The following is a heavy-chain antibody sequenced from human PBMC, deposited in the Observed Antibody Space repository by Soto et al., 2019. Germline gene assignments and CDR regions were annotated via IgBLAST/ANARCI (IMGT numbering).Heavy chain of an antibody. Sequence: QVQLQESGPGLVKPSETLSLTCTVSGGSISGYYWSWIRQPPGKGPEWIGYISYSGSPNYNPSLRSRVTIAVDTSQYQFSLNVTSVTAADTAVYYCARGGRSSSQTVFDYWGQGTLVTVSS. CDR3: ARGGRSSSQTVFDY. CDR1: GGSISGYY. V-gene: IGHV4-59*01. J-gene: IGHJ4*02. D-gene: IGHD6-6*01. CDR2: ISYSGSP.